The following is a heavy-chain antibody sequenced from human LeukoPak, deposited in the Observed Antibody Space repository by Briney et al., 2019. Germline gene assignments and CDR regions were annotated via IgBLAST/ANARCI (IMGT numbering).Heavy chain of an antibody. J-gene: IGHJ3*02. Sequence: GGSLRLSCAASGFTFSSYAMHWVRQAPGKGLEWVAVISYDGSNKYYADSVKGRFTISRDNSKNTLYLQMNSLRAEDTAVYYCARSSSGWDIIDAFDIWGQGTMVTVSS. CDR2: ISYDGSNK. D-gene: IGHD6-19*01. V-gene: IGHV3-30-3*01. CDR1: GFTFSSYA. CDR3: ARSSSGWDIIDAFDI.